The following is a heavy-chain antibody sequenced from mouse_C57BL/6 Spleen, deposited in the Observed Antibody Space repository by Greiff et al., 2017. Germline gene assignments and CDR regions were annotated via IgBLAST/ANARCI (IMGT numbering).Heavy chain of an antibody. CDR3: TRSGSNYVGGYAMDY. J-gene: IGHJ4*01. CDR2: IDPEPGGT. D-gene: IGHD2-5*01. V-gene: IGHV1-15*01. Sequence: QVQLKESGAELVRPGASVTLSCKASGYTFTDYEMHWVKQTPVHGLEWIGAIDPEPGGTAYNQKFKGKAILTADKSSSTAYMELRSLTSEDSAVYYCTRSGSNYVGGYAMDYWGQGTSVTVAS. CDR1: GYTFTDYE.